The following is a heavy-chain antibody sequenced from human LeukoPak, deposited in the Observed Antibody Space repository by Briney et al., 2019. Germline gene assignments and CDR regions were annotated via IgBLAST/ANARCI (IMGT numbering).Heavy chain of an antibody. CDR2: IYSGGGT. CDR1: GFPFSDYY. D-gene: IGHD6-13*01. Sequence: GGSLRLSCAASGFPFSDYYMSWVRQAPGKGLEWVSVIYSGGGTFYADSVKGRFTISRDDSKNTLYLQMNSLRAEDTAVYYCARGSHLGAVGILDNWGQGTLVTVSA. V-gene: IGHV3-53*01. J-gene: IGHJ4*02. CDR3: ARGSHLGAVGILDN.